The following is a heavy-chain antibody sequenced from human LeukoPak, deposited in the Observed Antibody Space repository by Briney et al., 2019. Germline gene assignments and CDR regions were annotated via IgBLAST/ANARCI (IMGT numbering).Heavy chain of an antibody. V-gene: IGHV3-33*01. Sequence: GRSLRLSCAASGFTFSNYGMHWVRQAPGKGLEWVAVIWYDGSNKYYADSVKGRFTISRDNSKNTLYLQMNSLRAEDTAVYYCARDLRPQYGSTWFDYWGQGTLVTVSS. CDR2: IWYDGSNK. CDR1: GFTFSNYG. CDR3: ARDLRPQYGSTWFDY. J-gene: IGHJ4*02. D-gene: IGHD6-13*01.